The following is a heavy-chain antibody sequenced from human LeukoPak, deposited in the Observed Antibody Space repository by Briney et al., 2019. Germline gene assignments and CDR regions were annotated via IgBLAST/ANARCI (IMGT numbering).Heavy chain of an antibody. D-gene: IGHD3-3*01. CDR3: AREGRRSGYYTSFDY. CDR1: GFTFSSYW. CDR2: IKQGGSEK. Sequence: GGSLRLSCAASGFTFSSYWMSWVRQAPGKGLEWVANIKQGGSEKYYVDSVKGRFTISRDNAKNSLYLQMNSLRAEDTAVYYCAREGRRSGYYTSFDYWGQGTLVTVSS. J-gene: IGHJ4*02. V-gene: IGHV3-7*01.